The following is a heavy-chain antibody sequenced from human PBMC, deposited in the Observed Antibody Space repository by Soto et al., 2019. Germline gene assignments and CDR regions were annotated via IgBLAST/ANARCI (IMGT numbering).Heavy chain of an antibody. D-gene: IGHD3-3*01. CDR2: TYYSGST. CDR3: ARGYYDFWSGSFNWFDP. CDR1: GGSISSGVYY. J-gene: IGHJ5*02. Sequence: SETLSLTCTVSGGSISSGVYYWSWIRQPPGKGLEWIGYTYYSGSTYYNPSLKSRVTISVDTFKNQFSLKLSSVTAADTAVYYCARGYYDFWSGSFNWFDPWGQGTLVTVSS. V-gene: IGHV4-30-4*01.